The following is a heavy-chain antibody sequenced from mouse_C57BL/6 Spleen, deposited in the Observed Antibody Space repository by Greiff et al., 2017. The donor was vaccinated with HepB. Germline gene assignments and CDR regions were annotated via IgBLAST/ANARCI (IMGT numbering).Heavy chain of an antibody. V-gene: IGHV5-9-1*02. Sequence: DVHLVESGEGLVKPGGSLKLSCAASGFTFSSYAMSWVRQTPEKRLEWVAYISSGGDYIYYADTVKGRFTISRDNARNTLYLQMSSLKSEDTAMYYCTRDRKGDYGLDYWGQGTTLTVSS. D-gene: IGHD2-4*01. CDR1: GFTFSSYA. CDR3: TRDRKGDYGLDY. J-gene: IGHJ2*01. CDR2: ISSGGDYI.